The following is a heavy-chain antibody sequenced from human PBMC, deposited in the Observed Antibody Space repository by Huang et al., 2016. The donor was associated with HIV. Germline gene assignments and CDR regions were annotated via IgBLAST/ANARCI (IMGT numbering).Heavy chain of an antibody. V-gene: IGHV4-39*01. D-gene: IGHD2-15*01. J-gene: IGHJ3*02. CDR2: IFFSGTT. Sequence: QVQLQQSGPGLVKPSETLSLTCAVSDGSIRSSSYYWGWIRQPPGKGLEWVGSIFFSGTTYYNPAIKSRVTMSVDRSKNQFSLKLNSVTAADTAVYYCALTGVVVVVAADDAFDIWGQGTMVAVSS. CDR3: ALTGVVVVVAADDAFDI. CDR1: DGSIRSSSYY.